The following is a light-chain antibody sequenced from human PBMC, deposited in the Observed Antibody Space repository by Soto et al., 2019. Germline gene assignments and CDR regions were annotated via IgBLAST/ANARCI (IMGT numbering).Light chain of an antibody. CDR3: GSWDSSLSAYV. CDR1: SSDVGNYKY. CDR2: DDN. Sequence: QSVLTQPASVSGSPGQSITISCTGTSSDVGNYKYVSWYQQHPGTAPKLLIYDDNKRPSGIPDRFSGSKSGTSATLGITGFQTGDEADYYCGSWDSSLSAYVFGTGTKVTVL. V-gene: IGLV1-51*01. J-gene: IGLJ1*01.